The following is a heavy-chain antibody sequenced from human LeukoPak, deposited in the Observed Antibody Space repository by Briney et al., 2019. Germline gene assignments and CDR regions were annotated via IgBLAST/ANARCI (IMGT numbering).Heavy chain of an antibody. CDR1: GYSFTSYW. J-gene: IGHJ4*02. Sequence: GESLKISCKGSGYSFTSYWIGWVRQMPGKGLEWMGIIYPGDSDTRYSPSFQGQVTISADKSISTAYLQWSSLKASDTAMYYCARLVTYYDFWSGYKEAGYFDYWGQGTLVTVSS. CDR3: ARLVTYYDFWSGYKEAGYFDY. V-gene: IGHV5-51*01. D-gene: IGHD3-3*01. CDR2: IYPGDSDT.